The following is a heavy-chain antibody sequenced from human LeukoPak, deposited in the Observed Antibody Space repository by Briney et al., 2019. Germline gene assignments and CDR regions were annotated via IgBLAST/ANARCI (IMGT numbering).Heavy chain of an antibody. J-gene: IGHJ4*02. CDR1: GYSISSGYY. Sequence: SETLSLTCAVSGYSISSGYYWGWIRQPPGKGLEWIGSIYHSGSTYYNPSLKSRVTISVDTSKNQFSLKLSSVTAADTAVYYCARDVSSSSWTVDYWGRGTLVTVSP. V-gene: IGHV4-38-2*02. D-gene: IGHD6-13*01. CDR3: ARDVSSSSWTVDY. CDR2: IYHSGST.